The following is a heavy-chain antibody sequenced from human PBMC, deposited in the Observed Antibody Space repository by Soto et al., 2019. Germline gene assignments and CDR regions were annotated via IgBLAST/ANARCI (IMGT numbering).Heavy chain of an antibody. Sequence: SETLSLTCTVSGGSISSSSYYWGWIRQPPGKGLEWIGSIYYSGSTYYNPSLKSRVTISVDTSKNQFSLKLSAVTAADTAVYYCARITGGXSRVSPGDYGDPQYFQHWGQGTLVTVSS. J-gene: IGHJ1*01. CDR1: GGSISSSSYY. D-gene: IGHD4-17*01. CDR3: ARITGGXSRVSPGDYGDPQYFQH. V-gene: IGHV4-39*01. CDR2: IYYSGST.